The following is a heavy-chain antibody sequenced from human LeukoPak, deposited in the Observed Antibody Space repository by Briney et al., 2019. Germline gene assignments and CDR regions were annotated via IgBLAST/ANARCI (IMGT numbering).Heavy chain of an antibody. J-gene: IGHJ6*03. Sequence: GGSLRLSCAASGFTFSTYWMTWVRQAPGKGLEWLANIKQDGSEKYYVDSVKGRSTISRDNAKKSLYLQVNSLRAEDTAVYYCARDPYSGAYGDSYYYYMDLWGQGTTVTISS. CDR3: ARDPYSGAYGDSYYYYMDL. CDR1: GFTFSTYW. V-gene: IGHV3-7*01. D-gene: IGHD1-26*01. CDR2: IKQDGSEK.